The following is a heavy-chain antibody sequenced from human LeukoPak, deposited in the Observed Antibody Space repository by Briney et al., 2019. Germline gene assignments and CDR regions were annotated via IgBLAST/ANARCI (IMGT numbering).Heavy chain of an antibody. CDR1: GYTFTGYY. V-gene: IGHV1-2*02. J-gene: IGHJ4*02. D-gene: IGHD6-6*01. CDR2: INPNSGGT. Sequence: ASVKVSCKASGYTFTGYYMHWVRQAPGQGLEWMGWINPNSGGTNYAQKFQGRVTISVDTSKNQFSLKLSSVTAADTAVYYCVRSSSSIFDYWGQGTLVTVSS. CDR3: VRSSSSIFDY.